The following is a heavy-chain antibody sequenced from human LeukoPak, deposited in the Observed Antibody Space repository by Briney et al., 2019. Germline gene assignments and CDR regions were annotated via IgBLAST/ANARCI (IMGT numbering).Heavy chain of an antibody. Sequence: GGPLRLSCAASGFTFSSYAMSWVRQAPGKGLEWVSAISGSGGSTYYADSVKGRFTISRDNSKNTLYLQMNSLRAEDTAVYYCAKGSWIQLWLIDYWGQGTLVTVSS. V-gene: IGHV3-23*01. CDR1: GFTFSSYA. J-gene: IGHJ4*02. D-gene: IGHD5-18*01. CDR3: AKGSWIQLWLIDY. CDR2: ISGSGGST.